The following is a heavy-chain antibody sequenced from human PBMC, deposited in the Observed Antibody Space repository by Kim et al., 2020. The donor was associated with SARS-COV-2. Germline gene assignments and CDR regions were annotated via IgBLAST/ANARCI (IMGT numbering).Heavy chain of an antibody. D-gene: IGHD3-16*01. CDR3: AREHLGFDT. Sequence: SETLSLTCSVSGGSIGDYYWSWIRQPPGKGLQWIGYVHSSGSTSPNPSLKSRVIISVDTSKKHLSLNLRSMTAADTAVYYCAREHLGFDTWGQGTMVTVSS. CDR2: VHSSGST. V-gene: IGHV4-59*01. J-gene: IGHJ3*02. CDR1: GGSIGDYY.